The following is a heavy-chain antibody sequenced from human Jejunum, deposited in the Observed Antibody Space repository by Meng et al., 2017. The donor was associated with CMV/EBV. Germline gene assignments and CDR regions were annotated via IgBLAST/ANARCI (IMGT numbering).Heavy chain of an antibody. V-gene: IGHV3-53*01. D-gene: IGHD3-3*01. J-gene: IGHJ5*02. CDR1: GLGVSDNY. Sequence: ASGLGVSDNYVTGVRQGAGEGPKWVSTLYTGGSAHYGPSVEGRFTISKDNSNNMVYLQMRSLRAEDSAVYYCAREMMGAWRGFFDHWGQGVLVTVSS. CDR3: AREMMGAWRGFFDH. CDR2: LYTGGSA.